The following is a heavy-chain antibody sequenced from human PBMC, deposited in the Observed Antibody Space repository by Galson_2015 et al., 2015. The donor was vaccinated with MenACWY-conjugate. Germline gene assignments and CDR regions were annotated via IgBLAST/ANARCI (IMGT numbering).Heavy chain of an antibody. Sequence: SLRLSCATSGFTFSNSWMGWVRQAPGKGLEWVANIKQDGSGKYCVDSVKGRFIISRDNAKNSLFLQMDSLRAEDTALYYCARAKEQWLSKTFDLWGQGTMVTGSS. CDR3: ARAKEQWLSKTFDL. D-gene: IGHD6-19*01. J-gene: IGHJ3*01. V-gene: IGHV3-7*01. CDR1: GFTFSNSW. CDR2: IKQDGSGK.